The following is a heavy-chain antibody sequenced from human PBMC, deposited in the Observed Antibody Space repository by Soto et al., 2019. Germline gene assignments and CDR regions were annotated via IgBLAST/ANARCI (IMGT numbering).Heavy chain of an antibody. CDR2: IYYSGST. CDR1: GGSISSYY. CDR3: ARGFPDYDYVWGSYRQYYFDY. V-gene: IGHV4-59*01. J-gene: IGHJ4*02. D-gene: IGHD3-16*02. Sequence: SETLSLTCTVSGGSISSYYWSWIRQPPGKGLEWIGYIYYSGSTNYNPSLKSRVTISVDTSKNQFSLKLSSVTAADTAVYYCARGFPDYDYVWGSYRQYYFDYWGQGTLVTVSS.